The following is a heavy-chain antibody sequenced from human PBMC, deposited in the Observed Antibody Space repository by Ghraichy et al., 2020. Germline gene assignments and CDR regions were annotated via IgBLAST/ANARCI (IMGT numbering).Heavy chain of an antibody. CDR1: GGSISTYY. CDR3: ARERHNWHDAVLPVGWFDP. D-gene: IGHD1-20*01. Sequence: SETLSLTCTVSGGSISTYYWSWIRQSAWKGLEWIGRMYSSGSTSYNPSLKSRVTMSVDTSKNQFSLNLSSVTAADTAVYYCARERHNWHDAVLPVGWFDPWGQGTLVVVSS. CDR2: MYSSGST. J-gene: IGHJ5*02. V-gene: IGHV4-4*07.